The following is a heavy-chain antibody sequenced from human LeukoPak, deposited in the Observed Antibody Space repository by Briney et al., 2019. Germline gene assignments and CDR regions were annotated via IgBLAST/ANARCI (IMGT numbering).Heavy chain of an antibody. CDR2: ITSSGNTI. D-gene: IGHD4-17*01. CDR1: GFDLHTYE. J-gene: IGHJ4*02. V-gene: IGHV3-48*03. CDR3: ARLTTMTTTGGPFDY. Sequence: PGGSLRLSCAASGFDLHTYEMNWVRQAPGKGLEWVSYITSSGNTIYYADSVKGRFTISRDNAKNSLYLQMNSLRAEDTAVYYCARLTTMTTTGGPFDYWGQGTLVTVSS.